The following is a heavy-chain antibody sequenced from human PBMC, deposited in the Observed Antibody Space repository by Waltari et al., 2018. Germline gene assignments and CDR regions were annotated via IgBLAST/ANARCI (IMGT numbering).Heavy chain of an antibody. CDR2: IYYSGST. Sequence: QVQLQESGPGLVKPSETLSLTCTVSGGPISSYYWTWIRQPPGKGLEWIGYIYYSGSTNYNPSLKSRVTISVDTSKNQFSLKLSSVTAADTAVYYCARFIGGNEDWYFDLWGRGTLVTVSS. CDR3: ARFIGGNEDWYFDL. V-gene: IGHV4-59*01. CDR1: GGPISSYY. J-gene: IGHJ2*01. D-gene: IGHD3-16*01.